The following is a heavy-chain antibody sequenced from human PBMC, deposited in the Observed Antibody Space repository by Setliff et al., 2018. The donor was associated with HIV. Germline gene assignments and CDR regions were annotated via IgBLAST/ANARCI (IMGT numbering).Heavy chain of an antibody. CDR1: GGTFSTYG. J-gene: IGHJ4*02. V-gene: IGHV1-69*13. Sequence: ASVKVSCKASGGTFSTYGISWVRQAPGHGLEWMGGIIPMFGTASYAQKFQGRVTITADESTSTAYMDLNSLRSEDTAVYYCARGTLNQNYYNTYGPFDYWGQGTLVTVSS. D-gene: IGHD3-22*01. CDR3: ARGTLNQNYYNTYGPFDY. CDR2: IIPMFGTA.